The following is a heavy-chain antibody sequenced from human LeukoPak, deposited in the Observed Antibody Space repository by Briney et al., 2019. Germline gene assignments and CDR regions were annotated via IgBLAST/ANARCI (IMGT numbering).Heavy chain of an antibody. CDR3: ARVAVAGQRRYNWFDP. CDR1: GYTFTSYG. D-gene: IGHD6-19*01. Sequence: GASVKVSCKASGYTFTSYGISWVRQAPGQGLEWMGWISAYNGNTNYTQKFQGRVTMTTDTSTSTAFKELRSLSADDTAVYYCARVAVAGQRRYNWFDPWGQGTLVTVSS. CDR2: ISAYNGNT. J-gene: IGHJ5*02. V-gene: IGHV1-18*01.